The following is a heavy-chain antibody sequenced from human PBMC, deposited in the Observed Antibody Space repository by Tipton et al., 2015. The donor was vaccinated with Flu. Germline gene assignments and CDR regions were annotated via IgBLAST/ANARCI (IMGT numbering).Heavy chain of an antibody. V-gene: IGHV4-61*02. CDR3: ASSLGPMNWFDP. D-gene: IGHD7-27*01. Sequence: TLSLTCTVSGYSISSGSHYWSWIRQPAGKGLEWIGLIYTSGSTNYNPSLKSRVTISVDTSKNQFSLKLNSVTAADTAVYYCASSLGPMNWFDPWGQGTLVTVSS. CDR1: GYSISSGSHY. CDR2: IYTSGST. J-gene: IGHJ5*02.